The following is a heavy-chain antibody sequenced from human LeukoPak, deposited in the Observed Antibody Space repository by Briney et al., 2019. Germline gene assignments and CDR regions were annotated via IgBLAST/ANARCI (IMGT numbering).Heavy chain of an antibody. CDR2: MYGSGIA. CDR1: DGSMSNNY. Sequence: PSETLSLTCTVSDGSMSNNYWTWIRQPAGKGLEWIGRMYGSGIADYNPSLKSRVTMSADTSKNLFSLKLSSVTAADTAVYYCARVYCGGGNCYHFDYWGQGTLVTVSS. J-gene: IGHJ4*02. V-gene: IGHV4-4*07. D-gene: IGHD2-15*01. CDR3: ARVYCGGGNCYHFDY.